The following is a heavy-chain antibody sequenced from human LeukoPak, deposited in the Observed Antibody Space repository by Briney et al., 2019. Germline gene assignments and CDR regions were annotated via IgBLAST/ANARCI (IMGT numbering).Heavy chain of an antibody. CDR1: GFTFNYAW. Sequence: GGSLRLSSAASGFTFNYAWMSWVRQVPGKGLEWVGQTVSEIDGGTTDYATPVKGRFTISRDDSKSTLYLQMNSLKIEDTAVYYCTTDEDWNYARKDVWGQGATVIVSS. J-gene: IGHJ6*02. CDR3: TTDEDWNYARKDV. V-gene: IGHV3-15*04. D-gene: IGHD1-7*01. CDR2: TVSEIDGGTT.